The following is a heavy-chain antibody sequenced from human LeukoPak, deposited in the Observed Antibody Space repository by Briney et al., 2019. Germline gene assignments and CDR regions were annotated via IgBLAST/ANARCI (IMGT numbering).Heavy chain of an antibody. Sequence: GGSLRLSCAASGFSFSSYAMSWVRQAPGKGLEWVSGISISGDSTSYAASVKGRFTISRDNPRNTLYMETNSLRAEDTAVYYCAKDGIVVVPAAPNWFDPWGQGTLVTVSS. V-gene: IGHV3-23*01. CDR3: AKDGIVVVPAAPNWFDP. CDR2: ISISGDST. CDR1: GFSFSSYA. J-gene: IGHJ5*02. D-gene: IGHD2-2*01.